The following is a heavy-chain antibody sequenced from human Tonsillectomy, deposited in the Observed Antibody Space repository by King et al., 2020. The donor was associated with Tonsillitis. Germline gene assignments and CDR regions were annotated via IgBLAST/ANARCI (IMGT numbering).Heavy chain of an antibody. V-gene: IGHV3-48*01. D-gene: IGHD6-13*01. CDR2: ISSSSSTI. CDR3: ARDPRGSSWNAFDI. CDR1: GFTFSSYS. Sequence: VQLVESGGGLVQPGGSLRLSCAASGFTFSSYSMNWVRQAPGKGLEWFSYISSSSSTIYYADSVKGRFTISRDNAKNSLYLQMNSLRAEDTAVYYCARDPRGSSWNAFDIWGQGTMVTVSS. J-gene: IGHJ3*02.